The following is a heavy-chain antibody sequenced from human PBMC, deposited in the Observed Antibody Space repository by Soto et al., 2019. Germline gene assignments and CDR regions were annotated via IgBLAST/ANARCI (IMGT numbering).Heavy chain of an antibody. CDR1: GLPFTTYS. D-gene: IGHD6-6*01. V-gene: IGHV3-21*01. CDR3: ARTRTPSAQMDGIDV. Sequence: EVQLVESGGGLVEPGWSRRLSCAPSGLPFTTYSMNWVRQAPGKVLEWVSSISSGSDYIYYAESVKGRFTISRDNAKKSLYLQLNSLRADYTAVYDCARTRTPSAQMDGIDVWGQATTSTV. CDR2: ISSGSDYI. J-gene: IGHJ6*02.